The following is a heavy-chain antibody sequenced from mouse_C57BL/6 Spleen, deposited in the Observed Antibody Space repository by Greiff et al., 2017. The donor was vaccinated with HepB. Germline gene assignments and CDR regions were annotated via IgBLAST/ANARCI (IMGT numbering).Heavy chain of an antibody. J-gene: IGHJ4*01. V-gene: IGHV1-15*01. Sequence: VQLQQSGAELVRPGASVTLSCKASGYTFTDYEMHWVKQTPVHGLEWIGAIDPETGGTAYNQKFKGKAILTADKSPSTAYMELRSLTSEDSAVYYCTRWLLGAMDYWGQGTSVTVSS. D-gene: IGHD2-3*01. CDR1: GYTFTDYE. CDR2: IDPETGGT. CDR3: TRWLLGAMDY.